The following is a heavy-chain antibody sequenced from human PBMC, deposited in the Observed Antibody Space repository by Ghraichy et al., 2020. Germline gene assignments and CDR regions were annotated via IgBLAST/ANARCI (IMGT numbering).Heavy chain of an antibody. Sequence: SQTLSLTCTVSGGSISSYYWSWIRQPPGKGLEWIGYIYYSGSTNYNPSLKSRVTISVDTSKNQFSLKLSSVTAADTAVYYCAREIIHNWNYIGAFDIWGQGTMVTVSS. J-gene: IGHJ3*02. V-gene: IGHV4-59*01. CDR3: AREIIHNWNYIGAFDI. CDR2: IYYSGST. CDR1: GGSISSYY. D-gene: IGHD1-7*01.